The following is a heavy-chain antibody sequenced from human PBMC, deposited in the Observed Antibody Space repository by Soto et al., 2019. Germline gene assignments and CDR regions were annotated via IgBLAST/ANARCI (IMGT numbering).Heavy chain of an antibody. CDR3: ARVWQLTDNWFDP. D-gene: IGHD6-13*01. Sequence: GASVKVSCKASGYTFTSYGISWVRQAPGQGLEWMGRIIPFLGVTNYAQKFQGRVTMTRDTSTSTVYMELSSLRSEDTAVYYCARVWQLTDNWFDPWGQGTLVTVSS. V-gene: IGHV1-18*01. CDR1: GYTFTSYG. CDR2: IIPFLGVT. J-gene: IGHJ5*02.